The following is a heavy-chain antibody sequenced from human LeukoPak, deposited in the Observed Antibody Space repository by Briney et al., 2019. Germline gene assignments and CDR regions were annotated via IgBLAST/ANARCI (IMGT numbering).Heavy chain of an antibody. D-gene: IGHD6-13*01. CDR1: GFPLSELS. V-gene: IGHV1-24*01. CDR2: FDPADVGT. J-gene: IGHJ4*02. CDR3: ATDPMGASYSDVHDN. Sequence: GASVTVSCKVSGFPLSELSMYRVRQAPGKGLEWIGGFDPADVGTFYAQKFQARVTITADTSTHTFYMLVNSLRSDDTAVYYCATDPMGASYSDVHDNWGQGTLVAVSS.